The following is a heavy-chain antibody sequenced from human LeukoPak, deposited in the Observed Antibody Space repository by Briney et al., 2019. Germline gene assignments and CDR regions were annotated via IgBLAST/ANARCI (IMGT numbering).Heavy chain of an antibody. V-gene: IGHV1-46*01. J-gene: IGHJ4*02. CDR3: ARDREYLYYYDSSGYYIDY. CDR1: GYTFTSYY. CDR2: INPSGGST. D-gene: IGHD3-22*01. Sequence: ASVKVSCKASGYTFTSYYMKWVRQAPGQGHEWMGIINPSGGSTSYAQKFQGRVTMTRDTSTSTVYMELSSLRSEDTAVYYCARDREYLYYYDSSGYYIDYWGQGTLVTVSS.